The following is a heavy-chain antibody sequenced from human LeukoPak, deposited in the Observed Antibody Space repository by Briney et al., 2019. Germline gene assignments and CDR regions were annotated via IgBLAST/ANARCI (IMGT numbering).Heavy chain of an antibody. CDR1: GGSFSGYY. D-gene: IGHD2-2*01. J-gene: IGHJ4*02. CDR2: INHSGST. CDR3: ARDLGYCSSTSCPGDY. V-gene: IGHV4-34*01. Sequence: SETLSLTCAVYGGSFSGYYWSWIRQPPGKGLEWIGEINHSGSTNYNPSLKSRVTISVDTSKNQFSLKLSSVTAADTAVYYCARDLGYCSSTSCPGDYWGQGTLVTVSS.